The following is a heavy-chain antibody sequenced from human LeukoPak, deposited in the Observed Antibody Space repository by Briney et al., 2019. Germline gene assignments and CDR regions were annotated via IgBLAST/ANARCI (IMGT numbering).Heavy chain of an antibody. CDR2: IIPILGIA. CDR3: ARRGYCSSTSCYGIFDY. CDR1: GGTFSSYA. D-gene: IGHD2-2*01. Sequence: GASVKVSCKASGGTFSSYAISWVRQAPGQGLEWMGRIIPILGIANYAQKFQGRVTITADKSTSTAYMVLSSLRSEDTAVYYCARRGYCSSTSCYGIFDYWGQGTLVTVSS. V-gene: IGHV1-69*04. J-gene: IGHJ4*02.